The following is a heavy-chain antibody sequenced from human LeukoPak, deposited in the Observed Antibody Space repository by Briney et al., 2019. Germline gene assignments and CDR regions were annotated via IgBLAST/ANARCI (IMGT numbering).Heavy chain of an antibody. J-gene: IGHJ4*02. CDR1: GFTFSSYE. Sequence: GGSLRLSCTASGFTFSSYEMNWVRQAQGKGLEWVSFINTVGNIVYYADSVKGRFTISRDNAKNSLYLQMNSLRVEDTAVYYCARDRGPTSVADFDSWGQGTLVTVSS. CDR3: ARDRGPTSVADFDS. V-gene: IGHV3-48*03. D-gene: IGHD2-21*01. CDR2: INTVGNIV.